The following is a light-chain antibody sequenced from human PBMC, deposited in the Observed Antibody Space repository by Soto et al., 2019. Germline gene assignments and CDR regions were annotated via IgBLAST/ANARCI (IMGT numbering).Light chain of an antibody. V-gene: IGLV2-14*01. Sequence: QSVLTQPASVSGSPGQSIIISCTGTSSDVGSYNYVSWYQQHPGKAPKLMIYEVSNRPSGVSNLFSGSKSGNTASLTISGLHAEDEANYYCSSYTSISTRVFGGGTQLTGL. CDR1: SSDVGSYNY. CDR3: SSYTSISTRV. J-gene: IGLJ3*02. CDR2: EVS.